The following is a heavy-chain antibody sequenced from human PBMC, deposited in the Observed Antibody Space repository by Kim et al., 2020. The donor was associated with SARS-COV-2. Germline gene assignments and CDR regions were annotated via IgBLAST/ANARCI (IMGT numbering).Heavy chain of an antibody. CDR3: ARSDYDFWSGYYSTKGIHWFDP. CDR2: INHSGST. D-gene: IGHD3-3*01. CDR1: GGSFSGYY. Sequence: SETLSLTCAVYGGSFSGYYWSWIRQPPGKGLEWIGEINHSGSTNYNPSLKSRVTISVDTSKNQFSLKLSSVTAADTAVYYCARSDYDFWSGYYSTKGIHWFDPWGQGTLVTVSS. V-gene: IGHV4-34*01. J-gene: IGHJ5*02.